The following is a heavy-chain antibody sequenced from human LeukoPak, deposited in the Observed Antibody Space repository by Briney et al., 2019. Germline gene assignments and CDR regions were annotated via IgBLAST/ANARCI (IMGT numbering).Heavy chain of an antibody. J-gene: IGHJ4*02. CDR1: GFAFRRYG. D-gene: IGHD4-17*01. CDR2: INNIADST. Sequence: GGSLRLSCAASGFAFRRYGMSWDRQVPGKGLEWICGINNIADSTVYADSVKGRFIISRDNPTNSLYLQMSSLRAEDTALYFCASFSGDYEGHWGQGILVTVSS. CDR3: ASFSGDYEGH. V-gene: IGHV3-20*04.